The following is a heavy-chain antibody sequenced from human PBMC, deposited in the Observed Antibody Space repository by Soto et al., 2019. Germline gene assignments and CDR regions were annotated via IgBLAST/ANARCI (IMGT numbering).Heavy chain of an antibody. CDR2: INAGNGNT. J-gene: IGHJ4*02. CDR3: ARGVPIFMDY. Sequence: QVQLVQSGAEEKKPGASVKVSCRASGYTFTSYAIHWVRQAPGQRLEWMGWINAGNGNTKYPQKFQGRVTITRDTSASTAYMELSSLRSEDTAVYYCARGVPIFMDYWGQGTLVTVSS. D-gene: IGHD3-10*01. V-gene: IGHV1-3*05. CDR1: GYTFTSYA.